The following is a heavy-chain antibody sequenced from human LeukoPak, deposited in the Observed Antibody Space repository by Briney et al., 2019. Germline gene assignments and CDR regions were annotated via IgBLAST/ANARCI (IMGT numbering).Heavy chain of an antibody. CDR1: GGSISSYY. CDR3: ARGANNLYDSSGLRGDL. Sequence: SETLSLTCTVSGGSISSYYWSRIRQPPGKGLEWIGSIYSSGTTYYNPSLESRVTISVDKSKNQFSLKVSSVTAADTALYYCARGANNLYDSSGLRGDLWGQGTLVTVSS. D-gene: IGHD3-22*01. CDR2: IYSSGTT. V-gene: IGHV4-59*01. J-gene: IGHJ5*02.